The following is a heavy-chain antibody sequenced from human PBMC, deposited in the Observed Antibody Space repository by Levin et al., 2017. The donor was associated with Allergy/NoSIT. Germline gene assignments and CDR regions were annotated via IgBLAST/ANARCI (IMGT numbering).Heavy chain of an antibody. CDR2: ISDSGGST. CDR1: GFTFSSYA. V-gene: IGHV3-23*01. D-gene: IGHD3-9*01. J-gene: IGHJ4*02. Sequence: GGSLRLSCAASGFTFSSYAMSWVRQAPGKGLEWVSGISDSGGSTYYADSVKGRFTISRDNSKNTLYLQMNSLSAEDTAIYYCAKDKRFDWLYKGVYWGQGTLVTVSS. CDR3: AKDKRFDWLYKGVY.